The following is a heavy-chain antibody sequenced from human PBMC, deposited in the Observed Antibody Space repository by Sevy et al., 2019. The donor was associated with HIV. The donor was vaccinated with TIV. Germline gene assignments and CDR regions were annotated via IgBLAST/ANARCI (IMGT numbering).Heavy chain of an antibody. CDR3: ARVASQDIVATNSIDY. CDR2: INHSGST. D-gene: IGHD5-12*01. J-gene: IGHJ4*02. Sequence: SETLSLTCAVYGGSFRGYYWSWIRQPPGKGLEWIGEINHSGSTNYNPSLKSRVTMSVDTSKNQFSLTLSSVTAADTAVYYCARVASQDIVATNSIDYWGQGTLVTVSS. CDR1: GGSFRGYY. V-gene: IGHV4-34*01.